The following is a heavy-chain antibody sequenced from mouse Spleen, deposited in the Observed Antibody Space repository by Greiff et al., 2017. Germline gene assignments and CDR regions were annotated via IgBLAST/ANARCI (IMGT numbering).Heavy chain of an antibody. CDR2: IDPANGNT. Sequence: EVQLQQSVAELVRPGASVKLSCTASGFNIKNTYMHWVKQRPEQGLEWIGRIDPANGNTKYAPKFQGKATITADTSSNTAYLQLSSLTSEDTAIYYCARRGDYYGSSPYYAMDYWGQGTSVTVSS. J-gene: IGHJ4*01. CDR1: GFNIKNTY. D-gene: IGHD1-1*01. CDR3: ARRGDYYGSSPYYAMDY. V-gene: IGHV14-3*01.